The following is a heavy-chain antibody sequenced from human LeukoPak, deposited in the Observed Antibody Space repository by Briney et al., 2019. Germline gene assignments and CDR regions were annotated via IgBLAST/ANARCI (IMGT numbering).Heavy chain of an antibody. CDR3: ASSGYSYGYDAFDI. J-gene: IGHJ3*02. Sequence: SETLSLTCTVSGGSISSYYWSWIRQPPGKGLEWIGYIYYSGSTNYNPSLKSRVTISVDTSKNQFSLKLSSATAADTAVYYCASSGYSYGYDAFDIWGQGTMVTVSS. D-gene: IGHD5-18*01. CDR1: GGSISSYY. V-gene: IGHV4-59*01. CDR2: IYYSGST.